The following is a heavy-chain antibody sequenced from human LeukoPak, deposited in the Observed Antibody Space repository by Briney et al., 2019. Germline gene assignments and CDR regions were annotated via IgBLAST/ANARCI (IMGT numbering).Heavy chain of an antibody. J-gene: IGHJ4*02. Sequence: PSETLSLTCTVSGGSVSSGDYYWGWLRQPPGKGLEWIGSIYYSGNTYYNPSLKSRVTIFVDTSKNQFSLKLSSVTAADTAVYYCARHSPPHIAVVTAFDYWGQGTLVTVSS. CDR3: ARHSPPHIAVVTAFDY. CDR2: IYYSGNT. CDR1: GGSVSSGDYY. D-gene: IGHD2-21*02. V-gene: IGHV4-39*01.